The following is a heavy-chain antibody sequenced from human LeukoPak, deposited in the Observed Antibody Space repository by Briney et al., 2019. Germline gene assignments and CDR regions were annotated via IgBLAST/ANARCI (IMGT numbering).Heavy chain of an antibody. CDR1: GFTFSSYE. V-gene: IGHV3-48*03. J-gene: IGHJ4*02. Sequence: GGSLRLSCAASGFTFSSYEMNWVRQAPGKGLEWVSYISSSGSTIYYADSVKGRFTISRDNAKNSLYLQMNSLRAEDTAVCYCARERTVAYFDYWGQGTLVTVSS. CDR2: ISSSGSTI. D-gene: IGHD6-19*01. CDR3: ARERTVAYFDY.